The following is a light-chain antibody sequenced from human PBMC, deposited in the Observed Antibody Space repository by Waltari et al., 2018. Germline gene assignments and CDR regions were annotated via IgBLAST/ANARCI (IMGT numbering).Light chain of an antibody. V-gene: IGKV1-12*01. CDR2: AVS. Sequence: EIQMTQSPSSVSASVGDRVTLTCRAGQDISSALAWYQQKPGQAPNLLIYAVSSLQSGLPSRFSGSGSGTDFTLTISSLQPEDVATYYCQQGSSFPPTFGQGTKVEIK. J-gene: IGKJ1*01. CDR1: QDISSA. CDR3: QQGSSFPPT.